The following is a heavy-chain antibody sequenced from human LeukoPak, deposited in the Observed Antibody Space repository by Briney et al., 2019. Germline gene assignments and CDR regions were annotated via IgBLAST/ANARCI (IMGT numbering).Heavy chain of an antibody. V-gene: IGHV3-48*01. Sequence: GGSLRLSCAASGFTFSSYSMNWVRQAPGKGLEWLSYISSSSGTIYYADSVKGRFTISRDNAQNSLYLQMNSLRAEDTAVYYCARDTRSLMDVWGQGTTVTVSS. CDR3: ARDTRSLMDV. J-gene: IGHJ6*02. D-gene: IGHD3-16*02. CDR1: GFTFSSYS. CDR2: ISSSSGTI.